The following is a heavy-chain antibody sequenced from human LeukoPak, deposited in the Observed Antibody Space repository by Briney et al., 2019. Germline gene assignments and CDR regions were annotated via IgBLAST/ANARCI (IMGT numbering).Heavy chain of an antibody. CDR2: IYTNGST. J-gene: IGHJ3*02. CDR1: GGSISSGSYY. CDR3: ARGGSGWSDGAFDI. Sequence: SQTLSLTCTVSGGSISSGSYYWSWIRQPAGKGLEWIGRIYTNGSTNYNPSLKSRVTISVDMSKNQFSLKLSSVTAADTAVYYCARGGSGWSDGAFDIWGQGTMVTVSS. V-gene: IGHV4-61*02. D-gene: IGHD6-19*01.